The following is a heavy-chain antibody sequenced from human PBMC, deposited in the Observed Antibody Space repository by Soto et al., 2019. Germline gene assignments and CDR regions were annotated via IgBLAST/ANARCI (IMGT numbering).Heavy chain of an antibody. CDR3: ARGNYGDTGYYYYYYYGMDV. V-gene: IGHV4-61*01. CDR1: GGSVSSGSYY. Sequence: PSETLSLTCTVSGGSVSSGSYYWSWIRQPPGKGLEWIGHIYYSGSTNYNPSLKSRVTISVDTSKNQFSLKLSSVTAADTAVYYCARGNYGDTGYYYYYYYGMDVWGQGTTVTVSS. D-gene: IGHD4-17*01. J-gene: IGHJ6*02. CDR2: IYYSGST.